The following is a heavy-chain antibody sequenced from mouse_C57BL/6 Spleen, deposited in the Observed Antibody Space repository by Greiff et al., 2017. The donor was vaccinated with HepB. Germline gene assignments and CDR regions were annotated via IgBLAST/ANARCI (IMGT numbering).Heavy chain of an antibody. CDR2: IHPNSGST. V-gene: IGHV1-64*01. J-gene: IGHJ4*01. Sequence: VQLQQPGAELVKPGASVKLSCKASGYTFTSYWMHWVKQRPGQGLEWIGMIHPNSGSTNYNEKFKSKATLTVDKSSSTAYMQLSSLTSEDSAVYYCARGYYGSSYPLYYAMDYWGQGTSVTVSS. CDR3: ARGYYGSSYPLYYAMDY. D-gene: IGHD1-1*01. CDR1: GYTFTSYW.